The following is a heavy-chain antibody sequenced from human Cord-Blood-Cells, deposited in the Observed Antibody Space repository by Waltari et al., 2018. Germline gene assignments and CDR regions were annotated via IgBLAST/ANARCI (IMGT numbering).Heavy chain of an antibody. J-gene: IGHJ3*02. CDR3: AREGRHNWNDAFDI. D-gene: IGHD1-20*01. V-gene: IGHV4-34*01. Sequence: QVQLQQWGAGLLKPSETLSITCAVYGGSFSGYYWSWIRHPPGKGLEWIGEINHSGSTNYNPSLKSRVTISVDTSKNQFSLKLSSVTAADTAVYYCAREGRHNWNDAFDIWGQGTMVTVSS. CDR2: INHSGST. CDR1: GGSFSGYY.